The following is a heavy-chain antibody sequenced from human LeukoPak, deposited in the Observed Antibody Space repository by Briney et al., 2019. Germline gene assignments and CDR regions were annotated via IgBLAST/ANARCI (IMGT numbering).Heavy chain of an antibody. CDR1: GGSISSSSYY. Sequence: SSETLSLTCTVSGGSISSSSYYWGWIRQPPGKGLEWIGSIYYSGSTYYNPSLKSRVTISVDTSKNQFSLKLSSVTAADTAVYYCARHGFGEFVYYGVGVWGQGTTVTVSS. D-gene: IGHD3-10*01. CDR3: ARHGFGEFVYYGVGV. V-gene: IGHV4-39*01. J-gene: IGHJ6*02. CDR2: IYYSGST.